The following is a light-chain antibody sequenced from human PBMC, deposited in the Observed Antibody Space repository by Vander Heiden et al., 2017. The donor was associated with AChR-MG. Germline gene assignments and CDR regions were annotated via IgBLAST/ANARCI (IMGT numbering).Light chain of an antibody. V-gene: IGLV1-40*01. CDR3: QSYDSSLSGVV. Sequence: QSVLTQPPSLSGAPGQRVTISCTGSSSNIGAGYDVHWYQQFPGTAPKFLIYDNSNRPSGVPDRFSGSKSGTSASLAITGLQAEDEADYYCQSYDSSLSGVVFGGGTKLTVL. CDR2: DNS. CDR1: SSNIGAGYD. J-gene: IGLJ2*01.